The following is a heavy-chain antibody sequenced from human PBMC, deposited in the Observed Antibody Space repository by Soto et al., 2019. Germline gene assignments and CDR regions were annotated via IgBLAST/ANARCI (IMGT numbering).Heavy chain of an antibody. CDR2: IYDSGST. Sequence: QVQLQESGPGLVTPSETLSLICTVSVGSISHYYWNWIRQPPGKGLEWIGYIYDSGSTNYNPSLKSRVTISVDPSKRQVSLRLNSVSSADTAVYFCARDQLGVDAFYLWGQGTTVTVSS. CDR3: ARDQLGVDAFYL. CDR1: VGSISHYY. J-gene: IGHJ3*01. V-gene: IGHV4-59*01. D-gene: IGHD7-27*01.